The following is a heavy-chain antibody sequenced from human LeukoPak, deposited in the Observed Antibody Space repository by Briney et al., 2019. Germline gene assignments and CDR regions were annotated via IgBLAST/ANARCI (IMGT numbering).Heavy chain of an antibody. D-gene: IGHD3-3*01. CDR2: IIPILGIA. J-gene: IGHJ6*02. V-gene: IGHV1-69*02. CDR3: GRGERGWSGYYNYYYYGMDV. CDR1: VGTFTSYT. Sequence: SVKVSCKASVGTFTSYTISWVRQSPGQGLEWMGRIIPILGIANYAQKFHGRVTVTADKYTSTAYMELGSVRAEDAGLYHCGRGERGWSGYYNYYYYGMDVWGQGTTVTVSS.